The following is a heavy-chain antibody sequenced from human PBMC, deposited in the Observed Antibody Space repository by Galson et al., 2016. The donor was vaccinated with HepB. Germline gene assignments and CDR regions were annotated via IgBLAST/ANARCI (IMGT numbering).Heavy chain of an antibody. CDR2: ISTTGRYI. V-gene: IGHV3-21*01. CDR3: ARGGVSITIFGVVPYFDY. D-gene: IGHD3-3*01. J-gene: IGHJ4*02. Sequence: SLRLSCAASGFTFDTYCMNWVRQAPGKGLEWVASISTTGRYIYYADSVEGRFTISGDNAQNSVYLQMNSLRPEDTAIYYCARGGVSITIFGVVPYFDYWGQGALVTVSS. CDR1: GFTFDTYC.